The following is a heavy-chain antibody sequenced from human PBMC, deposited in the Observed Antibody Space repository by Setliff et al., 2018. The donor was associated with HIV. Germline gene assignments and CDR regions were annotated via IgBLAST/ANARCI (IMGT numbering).Heavy chain of an antibody. Sequence: PGGSLRLSCAASGFTFSRYEMNWVRQAPGKGLEWVGRIKSKTDGGTTDYAAPVKGRFTISRDDSKNTLYLQMNSLKTEDTAVYYCAKASWNYVADWFDPWGQGTLVTVSS. CDR2: IKSKTDGGTT. D-gene: IGHD1-7*01. CDR3: AKASWNYVADWFDP. J-gene: IGHJ5*02. CDR1: GFTFSRYE. V-gene: IGHV3-15*01.